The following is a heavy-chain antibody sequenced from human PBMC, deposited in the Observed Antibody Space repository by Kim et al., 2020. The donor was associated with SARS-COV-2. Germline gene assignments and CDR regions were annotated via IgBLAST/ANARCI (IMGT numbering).Heavy chain of an antibody. J-gene: IGHJ4*02. V-gene: IGHV4-39*01. Sequence: SEILSLTCTVSGGSIDTSDYYWGWIRQPPGKGLEWIGDIFYNGRTNYNPSLKSRVTISMDTSKNQFSLKLSSVTATDTAVYYCAAIFEYWGQGTLVPVSS. CDR3: AAIFEY. CDR1: GGSIDTSDYY. CDR2: IFYNGRT.